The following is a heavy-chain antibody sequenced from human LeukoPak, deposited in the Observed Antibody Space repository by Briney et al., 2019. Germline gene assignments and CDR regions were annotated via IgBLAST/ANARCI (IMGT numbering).Heavy chain of an antibody. Sequence: GGSLRLSCAASEFTFSSYSMNWARQAPGKGLEWVSSISISGSYIYYADSVQGRFTISRDNAKNSLYLQMNSLKTEDTAVYYCARSPVQKNYFDYWGQGALVTVSS. CDR1: EFTFSSYS. CDR2: ISISGSYI. D-gene: IGHD1-1*01. V-gene: IGHV3-21*04. CDR3: ARSPVQKNYFDY. J-gene: IGHJ4*02.